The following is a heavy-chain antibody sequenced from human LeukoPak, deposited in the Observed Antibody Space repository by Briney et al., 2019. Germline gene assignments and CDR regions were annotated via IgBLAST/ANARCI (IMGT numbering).Heavy chain of an antibody. CDR1: GFTFSRYG. V-gene: IGHV3-30*02. CDR2: IRYDGSNK. D-gene: IGHD2-2*01. Sequence: GGSLRLSCAASGFTFSRYGMHWVRQALGEGLEWGAFIRYDGSNKYSADSVRGRFTLSRDNSKKTLFMQMNTLRAEDTAVYYCAKARDIVVVPAATLDYWGQGTLVTVSS. CDR3: AKARDIVVVPAATLDY. J-gene: IGHJ4*02.